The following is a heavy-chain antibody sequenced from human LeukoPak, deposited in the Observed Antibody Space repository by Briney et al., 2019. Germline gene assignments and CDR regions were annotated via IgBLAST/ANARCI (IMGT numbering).Heavy chain of an antibody. D-gene: IGHD6-13*01. CDR2: IWYDGSNK. CDR1: GFTFSSYS. Sequence: PGGSLRLSCAASGFTFSSYSMNWVRQAPGKGLEWVAVIWYDGSNKYYADSVKGRFTISRDNSKNTLYLQMNSLRAEDTAVYYCAKDKTSIAAAGTIDYWGQGTLVTVSS. J-gene: IGHJ4*02. CDR3: AKDKTSIAAAGTIDY. V-gene: IGHV3-33*06.